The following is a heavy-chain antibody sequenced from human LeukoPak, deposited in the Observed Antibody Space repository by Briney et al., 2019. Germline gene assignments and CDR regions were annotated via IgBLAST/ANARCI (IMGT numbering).Heavy chain of an antibody. CDR3: ARDGGVALWLED. J-gene: IGHJ4*02. V-gene: IGHV3-53*01. CDR1: GFTVSSSY. CDR2: IYSGGST. Sequence: GGSLRLSCAASGFTVSSSYISWVRQAPGKGLEWVSVIYSGGSTYYADFVKGRFTISRDNSKNTLYLQMNSLRVEDTAVYYCARDGGVALWLEDWGQGTLVTVSS. D-gene: IGHD3-10*01.